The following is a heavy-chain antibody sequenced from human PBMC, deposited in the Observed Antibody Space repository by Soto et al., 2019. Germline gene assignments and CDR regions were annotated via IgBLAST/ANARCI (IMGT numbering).Heavy chain of an antibody. D-gene: IGHD3-10*01. V-gene: IGHV4-30-4*08. CDR1: GGSVSSHDYD. Sequence: QLQLQESGPGLLRPSQTLSLTCSLSGGSVSSHDYDWTWVRQRPGKGLEWIGFVHDRETADYTPSLKSRVSISVATFKNKFSLRLSSVTAADSGVYYCARRKSLAVWGQGITVIVSS. CDR2: VHDRETA. J-gene: IGHJ6*02. CDR3: ARRKSLAV.